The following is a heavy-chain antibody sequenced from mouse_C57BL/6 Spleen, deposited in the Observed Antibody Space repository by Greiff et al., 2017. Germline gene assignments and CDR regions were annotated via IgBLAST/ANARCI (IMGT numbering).Heavy chain of an antibody. CDR3: ARGLRRPYFDY. J-gene: IGHJ2*01. V-gene: IGHV3-6*01. Sequence: VQLQQSGPGLVKPSQSLSLTCSVTGYSITSGYYWNWIRQFPGNKLEWMGYISYDGSNNYNPSLKNRISITRDTSKNQFFLKLNSVTTEDTATYYCARGLRRPYFDYWGQGTTLTVSS. D-gene: IGHD2-2*01. CDR1: GYSITSGYY. CDR2: ISYDGSN.